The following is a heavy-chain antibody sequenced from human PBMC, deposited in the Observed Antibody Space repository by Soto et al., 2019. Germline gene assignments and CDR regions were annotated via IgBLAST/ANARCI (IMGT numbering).Heavy chain of an antibody. CDR3: ASCITRGAFDI. CDR1: GFTFSSYA. J-gene: IGHJ3*02. D-gene: IGHD3-10*01. CDR2: ISYDGSNK. V-gene: IGHV3-30-3*01. Sequence: QVQLVESGGGVVQPGRSLRLSCAASGFTFSSYAMHWVRQAPGKGLEWVAVISYDGSNKYYADSVKGRFTISRDNSKNTLYLQMNSLRAEDTAVYCCASCITRGAFDIWGQGTMVTVSS.